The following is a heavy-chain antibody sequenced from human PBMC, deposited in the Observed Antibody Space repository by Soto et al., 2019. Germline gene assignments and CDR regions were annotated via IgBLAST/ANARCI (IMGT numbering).Heavy chain of an antibody. V-gene: IGHV5-51*01. Sequence: PGESLKISCKGSGYSFTSYCIGWVRQMPGKGLEWMGIIYPGDSDTRYSPSFQGQVTISADKSISTAYLQWSSLKASDTAMYYCARQKKVAVAAYYYYGMDVWGQGTTVTVSS. CDR2: IYPGDSDT. CDR1: GYSFTSYC. J-gene: IGHJ6*02. D-gene: IGHD6-19*01. CDR3: ARQKKVAVAAYYYYGMDV.